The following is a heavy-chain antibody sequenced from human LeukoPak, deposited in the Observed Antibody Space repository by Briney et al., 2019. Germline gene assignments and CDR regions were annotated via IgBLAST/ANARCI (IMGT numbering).Heavy chain of an antibody. J-gene: IGHJ4*02. V-gene: IGHV3-23*01. Sequence: PGGSLRLSCAASGFTFSSYGMSWVRQAPGKGLEWVSAISGSGGSTYYADSVKGRFTISRDNSKNTLYLQMNSLRAEDTAVYYCAKFIADSIDPFDYWGQGTLVTVSS. D-gene: IGHD3-22*01. CDR1: GFTFSSYG. CDR3: AKFIADSIDPFDY. CDR2: ISGSGGST.